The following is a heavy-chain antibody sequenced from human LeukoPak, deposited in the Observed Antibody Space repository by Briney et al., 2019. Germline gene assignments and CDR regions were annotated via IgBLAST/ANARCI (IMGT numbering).Heavy chain of an antibody. CDR2: ISSSGSTI. CDR3: ARFSYYYDSSGCLGY. CDR1: GFTFTVYA. D-gene: IGHD3-22*01. Sequence: GGSLRLSCAASGFTFTVYAMNWVRQAPGKGLEWVSYISSSGSTIYYADSVKGRFTISRDNAKNSLYLQMNSLGAEDTAVYYCARFSYYYDSSGCLGYWGQGTLVTVSS. J-gene: IGHJ4*02. V-gene: IGHV3-48*03.